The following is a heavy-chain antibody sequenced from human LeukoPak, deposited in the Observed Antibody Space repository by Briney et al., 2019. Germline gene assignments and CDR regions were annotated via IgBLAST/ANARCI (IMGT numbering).Heavy chain of an antibody. CDR2: IYYSGST. CDR3: ARHFYDSSGYHPYFDY. J-gene: IGHJ4*02. CDR1: GGSISSSSYY. D-gene: IGHD3-22*01. V-gene: IGHV4-39*01. Sequence: SETLSLTCTVSGGSISSSSYYWGWIRQPPGKGLEWIVTIYYSGSTYYNPSLKSRVTISVDTSKNQFSLKLSSVTAADTAVYYCARHFYDSSGYHPYFDYWGQGTLVTVSS.